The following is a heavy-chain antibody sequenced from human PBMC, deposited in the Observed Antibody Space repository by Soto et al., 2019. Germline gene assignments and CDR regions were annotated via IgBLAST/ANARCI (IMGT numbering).Heavy chain of an antibody. CDR3: ARDRHSSSSGYFEY. J-gene: IGHJ4*02. D-gene: IGHD6-6*01. Sequence: GGSLRLSCAASGFTFSSYGMHWVRQAPGKGLEWVAVIWYDGNDKYYADFVKGRFTISRDNAKNTVSLQMNSLRAEDTAVYYCARDRHSSSSGYFEYWGQGTLVTVSS. CDR1: GFTFSSYG. CDR2: IWYDGNDK. V-gene: IGHV3-33*01.